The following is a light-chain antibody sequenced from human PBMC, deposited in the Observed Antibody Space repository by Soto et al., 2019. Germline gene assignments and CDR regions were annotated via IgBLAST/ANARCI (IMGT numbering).Light chain of an antibody. CDR3: QQGYRTPFT. J-gene: IGKJ3*01. CDR1: QSVNTI. V-gene: IGKV1-39*01. Sequence: DIQMTQSPSSLSASVGDRVTITCRASQSVNTILSWYQQKPGKAPNLLIYAASILQPGVPSRFSGSGSGTDFTLTISSLQPEDFATYYCQQGYRTPFTFGPGTKVDIK. CDR2: AAS.